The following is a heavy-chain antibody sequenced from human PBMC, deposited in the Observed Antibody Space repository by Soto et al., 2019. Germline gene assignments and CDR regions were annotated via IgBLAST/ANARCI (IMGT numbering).Heavy chain of an antibody. V-gene: IGHV3-30-3*01. J-gene: IGHJ5*02. D-gene: IGHD6-25*01. Sequence: PAGSLRLSCPASGSTFPNYTMHWVRQAPGKRLEWVAVISHDRVTKNSADTVKGRFTISRDNSRNTLYLQRSCLRIEETARYCCSPSGCINCYEGLDPWGQGTLVTVSS. CDR3: SPSGCINCYEGLDP. CDR2: ISHDRVTK. CDR1: GSTFPNYT.